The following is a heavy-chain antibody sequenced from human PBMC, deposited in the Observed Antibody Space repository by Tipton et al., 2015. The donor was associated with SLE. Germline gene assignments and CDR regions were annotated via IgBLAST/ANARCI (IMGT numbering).Heavy chain of an antibody. CDR1: GYTFTNIA. V-gene: IGHV7-4-1*02. D-gene: IGHD6-13*01. J-gene: IGHJ4*02. CDR2: INTNTGNP. Sequence: QLVQSGSELKKPGASVTVSCKASGYTFTNIAMNWVRQAPGQGPEWMGWINTNTGNPTYAQGFTGRFVFSLDTSVSTAYLHITSLKAEDTAVYYCATASLTAGHGTFYWGQGTLVTVSS. CDR3: ATASLTAGHGTFY.